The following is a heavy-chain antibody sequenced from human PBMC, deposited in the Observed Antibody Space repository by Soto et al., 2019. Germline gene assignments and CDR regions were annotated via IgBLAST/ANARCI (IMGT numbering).Heavy chain of an antibody. J-gene: IGHJ5*02. CDR3: ARVRYYGSAPNWFDP. Sequence: ASVKVSCKASGGTFSSYAISWVRQAPGQGLEWMGGIIPIFGTANYAQKFQGRVTITADESTSTAYMELSSLRSEDTAVYYCARVRYYGSAPNWFDPWGQGTLVTVSS. D-gene: IGHD3-10*01. CDR1: GGTFSSYA. V-gene: IGHV1-69*13. CDR2: IIPIFGTA.